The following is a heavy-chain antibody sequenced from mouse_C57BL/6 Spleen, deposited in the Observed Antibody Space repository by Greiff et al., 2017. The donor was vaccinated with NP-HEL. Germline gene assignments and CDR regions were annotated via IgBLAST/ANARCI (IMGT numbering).Heavy chain of an antibody. CDR1: GYTFTSYW. V-gene: IGHV1-69*01. CDR3: ARGGIYYYGMFDY. CDR2: IDPSDSYT. J-gene: IGHJ2*01. Sequence: VQLQQPGAELVMPGASVKLSCKASGYTFTSYWMHWVKQRPGQGLEWIGEIDPSDSYTNYNQKFKGKSTLTVDKSSSTAYMQLSSLTSEDSAVYYCARGGIYYYGMFDYWGQGTTLTVSS. D-gene: IGHD1-1*01.